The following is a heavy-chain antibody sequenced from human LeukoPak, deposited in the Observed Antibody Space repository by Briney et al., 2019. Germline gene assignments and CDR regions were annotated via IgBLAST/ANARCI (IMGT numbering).Heavy chain of an antibody. Sequence: SVKVSFKASGGTFSSYAISWVRQAPGQGLEWMGRIIPILGIANYAQKFQGRVTITADKSTSTAYMELSSLRSEDTAVYYCARDRPRSSGWGYFDYWGQGTLVTVSS. V-gene: IGHV1-69*04. CDR3: ARDRPRSSGWGYFDY. D-gene: IGHD6-19*01. CDR2: IIPILGIA. J-gene: IGHJ4*02. CDR1: GGTFSSYA.